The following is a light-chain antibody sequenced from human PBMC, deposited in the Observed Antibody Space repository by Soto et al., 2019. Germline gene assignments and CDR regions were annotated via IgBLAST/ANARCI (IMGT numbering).Light chain of an antibody. J-gene: IGLJ1*01. CDR1: SSDVGSYNY. CDR3: TSYTGISTPYV. V-gene: IGLV2-14*01. CDR2: EVS. Sequence: QSALTQPASVSGSPGQSITLSCTGTSSDVGSYNYVSWYQHHPGKAPKLMIYEVSNRPSGVSNRFSGSKPGNTASLTISGLQAEDEADYYCTSYTGISTPYVFGTGTKVTVL.